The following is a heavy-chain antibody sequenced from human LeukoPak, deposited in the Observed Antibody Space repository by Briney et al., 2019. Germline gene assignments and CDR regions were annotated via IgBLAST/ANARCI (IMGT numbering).Heavy chain of an antibody. Sequence: GGSLRLSCAASGFTFSSYIMNWVREAPGKGLEWVSSISSSSSYIYYADSVKGRFTISRDNAKNSLYLQMNSLRAEDTAVYYCARVYRWNFDYWGQGTLVTVSS. CDR1: GFTFSSYI. CDR2: ISSSSSYI. D-gene: IGHD5-24*01. J-gene: IGHJ4*02. CDR3: ARVYRWNFDY. V-gene: IGHV3-21*01.